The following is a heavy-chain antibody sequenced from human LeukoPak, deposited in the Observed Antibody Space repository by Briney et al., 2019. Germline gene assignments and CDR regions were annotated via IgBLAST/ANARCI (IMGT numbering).Heavy chain of an antibody. CDR1: GYTFTGYY. CDR2: INPNSGGT. Sequence: ASVKLCGKASGYTFTGYYMHWDRQAHGQGLGLMGWINPNSGGTNYAQKFRGRVTMTRHTSISTAYMELSRLRSDDTAVYYCASPLMTYCGGDCYQIDYWGQGTLVTVSS. V-gene: IGHV1-2*02. J-gene: IGHJ4*02. CDR3: ASPLMTYCGGDCYQIDY. D-gene: IGHD2-21*02.